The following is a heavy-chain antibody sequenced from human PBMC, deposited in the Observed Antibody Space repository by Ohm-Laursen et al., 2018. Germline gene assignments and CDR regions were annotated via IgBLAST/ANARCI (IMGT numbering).Heavy chain of an antibody. J-gene: IGHJ4*01. V-gene: IGHV3-33*06. D-gene: IGHD2-15*01. CDR2: IWHDGSKK. CDR1: GFTFSRYG. CDR3: AKSEWGSIDY. Sequence: SLRLSCTASGFTFSRYGFHWIRQGPGKGLEWVAVIWHDGSKKYHADSVKDRFTISRDDSKNTLYLQMNSLRAEDTAVYYCAKSEWGSIDYWGQGTLVTVSS.